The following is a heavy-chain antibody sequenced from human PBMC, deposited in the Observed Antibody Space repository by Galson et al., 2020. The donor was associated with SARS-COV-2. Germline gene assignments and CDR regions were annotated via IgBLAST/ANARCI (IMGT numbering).Heavy chain of an antibody. Sequence: GESLKISCKSSGYTFTDYFMHWVRQAPGQGPEWMGWINPNSGGTYYAQKFRGRVTMTRDTSVSTGYMELSRLSSDDAAIYYCTTHSIPSGYNEGSYWGQGTLVTVSS. CDR2: INPNSGGT. D-gene: IGHD5-12*01. V-gene: IGHV1-2*02. CDR1: GYTFTDYF. CDR3: TTHSIPSGYNEGSY. J-gene: IGHJ4*02.